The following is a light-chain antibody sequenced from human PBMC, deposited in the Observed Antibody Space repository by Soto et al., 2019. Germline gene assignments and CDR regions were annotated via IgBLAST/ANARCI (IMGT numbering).Light chain of an antibody. CDR3: QQYNNWPRT. CDR2: GAS. J-gene: IGKJ1*01. CDR1: QNVNSN. Sequence: EIVMTQSPATLSVSPGERATLSCRASQNVNSNLAWYQQKPGQAPTLLIYGASARVTGIPASFSGSGSGTEFTLTISSLQSEDFAVYYCQQYNNWPRTFGQGTKVEIK. V-gene: IGKV3-15*01.